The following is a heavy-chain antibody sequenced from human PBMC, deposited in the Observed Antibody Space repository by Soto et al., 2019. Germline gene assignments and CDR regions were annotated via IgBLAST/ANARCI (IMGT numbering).Heavy chain of an antibody. CDR1: GFTFSDYY. D-gene: IGHD3-3*01. CDR3: ARTYYDFWSGRHGYFDY. CDR2: ISSSGSTI. Sequence: GGSLRLSCAASGFTFSDYYMSWIRQAPGKGLEWVSYISSSGSTIYYADSVKGRFTISRDNAKNSLYLQMNILRAEDTAVYYCARTYYDFWSGRHGYFDYWGQGTLVTVSS. V-gene: IGHV3-11*01. J-gene: IGHJ4*02.